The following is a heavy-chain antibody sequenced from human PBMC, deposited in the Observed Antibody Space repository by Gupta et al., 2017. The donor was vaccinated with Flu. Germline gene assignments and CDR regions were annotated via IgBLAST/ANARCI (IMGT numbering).Heavy chain of an antibody. CDR3: SSLRRSTGWASWSDG. CDR1: GGSLRSDA. V-gene: IGHV1-69*06. CDR2: IIPLFVTP. J-gene: IGHJ4*02. D-gene: IGHD6-19*01. Sequence: QVQLVQSGTEVKKPGSSVRVSCEASGGSLRSDAISWVRQAPGQGLEWMGGIIPLFVTPVYAQKFQGRVTITADTATSTAYMELRALTSADTAVYFCSSLRRSTGWASWSDGWGQGTLVTVSS.